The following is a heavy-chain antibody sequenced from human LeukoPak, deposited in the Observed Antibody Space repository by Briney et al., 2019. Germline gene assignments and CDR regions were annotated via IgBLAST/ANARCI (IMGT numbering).Heavy chain of an antibody. CDR1: GGSISSSSYY. Sequence: PSETLSLTCTVSGGSISSSSYYWGWIRQPPGKGLEWIGSIYYSGSTYYNPSLKSRVTISVDTSKNQFSLKLSSVTAADTAVYYCARLPTLRSTLGVSYWGQGTLVTVSS. J-gene: IGHJ4*02. D-gene: IGHD4-17*01. CDR2: IYYSGST. V-gene: IGHV4-39*01. CDR3: ARLPTLRSTLGVSY.